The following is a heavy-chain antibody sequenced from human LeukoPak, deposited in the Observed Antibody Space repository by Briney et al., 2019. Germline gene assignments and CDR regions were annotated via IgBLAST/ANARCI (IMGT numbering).Heavy chain of an antibody. CDR1: GFTFSSYE. J-gene: IGHJ4*02. D-gene: IGHD3-10*01. Sequence: GGSLRLSCAASGFTFSSYEMNWVRQAPGKGLEWVSYISSSGSTIYYADSVKGRFTISRDNAKNSLYLQMNSLRAEDTAVYHCARGGLYGYDVFDYWGQGTLVTVSS. CDR3: ARGGLYGYDVFDY. V-gene: IGHV3-48*03. CDR2: ISSSGSTI.